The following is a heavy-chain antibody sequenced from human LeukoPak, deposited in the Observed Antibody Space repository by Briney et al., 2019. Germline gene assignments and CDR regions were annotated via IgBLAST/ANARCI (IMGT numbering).Heavy chain of an antibody. J-gene: IGHJ4*02. D-gene: IGHD1-20*01. V-gene: IGHV1-46*01. CDR1: GYTFTMYY. CDR3: ARYEGIPGTTWGANFHY. Sequence: GASVGVSCKASGYTFTMYYMHWVRQAPGQGLEWMGIINPSAGSTVYAQKFQGRVTMTRDMSTSTVYMELSSLRYEDTALYYCARYEGIPGTTWGANFHYWGQGTLVTVSS. CDR2: INPSAGST.